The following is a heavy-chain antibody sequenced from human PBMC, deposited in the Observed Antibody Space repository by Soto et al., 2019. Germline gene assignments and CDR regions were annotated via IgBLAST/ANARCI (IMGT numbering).Heavy chain of an antibody. J-gene: IGHJ4*02. D-gene: IGHD4-17*01. Sequence: GGSLRLSCAASGFTCSSYAMHWVRQAPGMGLEWVAVISYDGSNKYYADSVKGRFTISRDNSKNTLYLQMNSLRAEDTAVYYCARDPYGDYSFDYWGQGTLVTVSS. CDR2: ISYDGSNK. CDR3: ARDPYGDYSFDY. CDR1: GFTCSSYA. V-gene: IGHV3-30-3*01.